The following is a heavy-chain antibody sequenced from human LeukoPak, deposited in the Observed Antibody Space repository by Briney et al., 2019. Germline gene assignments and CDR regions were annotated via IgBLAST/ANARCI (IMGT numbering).Heavy chain of an antibody. CDR3: AKAQSYSLNSYFDY. J-gene: IGHJ4*02. CDR1: GFTFDDYA. D-gene: IGHD2-15*01. CDR2: ISWNSGII. Sequence: GGSLRLSCAASGFTFDDYAMHWVRQAPGKGLEWISGISWNSGIIDYADSVKGRFTISRDNARNSLFLQMSSLRTEDMALYYCAKAQSYSLNSYFDYWGQGTLVTVSS. V-gene: IGHV3-9*03.